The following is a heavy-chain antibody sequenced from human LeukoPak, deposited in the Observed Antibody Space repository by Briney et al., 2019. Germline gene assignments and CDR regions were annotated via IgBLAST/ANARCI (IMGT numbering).Heavy chain of an antibody. V-gene: IGHV4-30-4*01. CDR1: GGSISSGDYY. Sequence: PSQTLSLTCTVSGGSISSGDYYWSWIRQPPGKGLEWIGYIYYSGSTYYNPSLKGRVTISVDTCKNQFSLKLSSVTAAETAVYYCAREVRGVIITTYYYYGMDVWGQGTTVTVSS. CDR2: IYYSGST. D-gene: IGHD3-10*01. CDR3: AREVRGVIITTYYYYGMDV. J-gene: IGHJ6*02.